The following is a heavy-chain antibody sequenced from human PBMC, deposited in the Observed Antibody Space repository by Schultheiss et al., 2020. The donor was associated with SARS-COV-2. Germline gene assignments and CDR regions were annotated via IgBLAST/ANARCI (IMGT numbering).Heavy chain of an antibody. Sequence: SQTLSLTCTVSGGSISSYYWSWIRQPPGKGLEWIGYIYYSGSTNYSPSLKSRVTMSVDTSKNQFSLKLSSVTAADTAVYYCARFSVLLWFGELLTIDYYGMDVWGQGTTVTVSS. D-gene: IGHD3-10*01. CDR1: GGSISSYY. CDR2: IYYSGST. V-gene: IGHV4-59*12. J-gene: IGHJ6*02. CDR3: ARFSVLLWFGELLTIDYYGMDV.